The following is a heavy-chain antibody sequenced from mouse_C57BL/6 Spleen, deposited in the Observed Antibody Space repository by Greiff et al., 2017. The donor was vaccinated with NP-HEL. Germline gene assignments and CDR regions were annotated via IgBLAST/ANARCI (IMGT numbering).Heavy chain of an antibody. CDR3: ASSYDYDGGY. J-gene: IGHJ2*01. CDR2: IYPGSGST. CDR1: GYTFTSYW. D-gene: IGHD2-4*01. Sequence: VQLQESGAELVKPGASVKMSCKASGYTFTSYWITWVKQRPGQGLEWIGDIYPGSGSTNYNEKFKSKATLTVDTSSSTAYMQLSSLTSEDSAVYYCASSYDYDGGYWGQGTTLTVSS. V-gene: IGHV1-55*01.